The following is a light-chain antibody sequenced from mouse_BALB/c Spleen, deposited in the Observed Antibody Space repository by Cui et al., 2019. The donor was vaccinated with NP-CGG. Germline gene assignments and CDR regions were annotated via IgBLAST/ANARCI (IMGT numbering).Light chain of an antibody. Sequence: QAVVTQESALTTSPGETVTLTCRSSTGAGTIYNYANWVQEKPDHLFTCLIGSTNNRPPGVPARFSGSLIGGKAALTITGAQTEDEAMYFCALWYSNHWVFGGGTKLTVL. CDR2: STN. CDR3: ALWYSNHWV. J-gene: IGLJ1*01. V-gene: IGLV1*01. CDR1: TGAGTIYNY.